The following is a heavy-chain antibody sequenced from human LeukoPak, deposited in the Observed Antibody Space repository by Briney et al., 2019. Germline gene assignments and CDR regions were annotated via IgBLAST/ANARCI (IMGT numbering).Heavy chain of an antibody. CDR1: GYSISSGYY. CDR2: IYHSGST. J-gene: IGHJ5*02. Sequence: SETLSLTCTVSGYSISSGYYWGWIRQPPGKGLEWIGSIYHSGSTYYNPSLRSRVTMSVDTSKNQFSLRLTAVTAADTAVYYCARIQGEIVIVSAAIGPWGQGTLVSVSS. CDR3: ARIQGEIVIVSAAIGP. V-gene: IGHV4-38-2*02. D-gene: IGHD2-2*02.